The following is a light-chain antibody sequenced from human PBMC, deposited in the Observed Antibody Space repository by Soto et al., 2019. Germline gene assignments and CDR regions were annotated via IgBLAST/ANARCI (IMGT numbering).Light chain of an antibody. Sequence: QSVLTQPPSVSAAPGQTVTISCSGSRSNIGNNFVSWYQHLPETDPKLLIYDNNKRPSGIPYQVSGTKSGTSATLGITGLQAGDEAHYYCATCDSSLIAGVCGGGTKLTVL. J-gene: IGLJ2*01. CDR3: ATCDSSLIAGV. CDR2: DNN. V-gene: IGLV1-51*01. CDR1: RSNIGNNF.